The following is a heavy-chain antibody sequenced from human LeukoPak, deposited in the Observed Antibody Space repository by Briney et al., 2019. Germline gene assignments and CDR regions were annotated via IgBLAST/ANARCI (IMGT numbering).Heavy chain of an antibody. CDR1: GFTFSSYS. CDR3: ATPHHDYGDYAIDY. V-gene: IGHV3-21*01. J-gene: IGHJ4*02. D-gene: IGHD4-17*01. Sequence: TGRSLRLSCAASGFTFSSYSMNWVSQAPRKWLEWVASISSRSSYISYADSVKGRFTISRDNAQNSLYLPMNSLRAEDTAVYYCATPHHDYGDYAIDYWGQGTLVTVSS. CDR2: ISSRSSYI.